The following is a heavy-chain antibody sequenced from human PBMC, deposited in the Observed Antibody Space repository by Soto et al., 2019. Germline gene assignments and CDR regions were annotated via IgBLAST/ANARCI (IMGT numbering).Heavy chain of an antibody. CDR2: INHSGST. Sequence: SETLSLTCAVYGGSFSGYYWSWIRQPPGKGLEWIGEINHSGSTNYNPSLKSRVTMSVDTSKNQFSLKLSSVTAADTAVYYCARAPRQPPTYIDYRGPGTLVTVSS. CDR3: ARAPRQPPTYIDY. D-gene: IGHD1-1*01. J-gene: IGHJ4*02. CDR1: GGSFSGYY. V-gene: IGHV4-34*01.